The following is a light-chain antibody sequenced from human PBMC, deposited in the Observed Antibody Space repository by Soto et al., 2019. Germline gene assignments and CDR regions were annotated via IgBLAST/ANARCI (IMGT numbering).Light chain of an antibody. Sequence: QSVLTQSPSASASLGASVKLTCTLSSGHSSYAIAWHQQQPEKGPRYLMKLNSDGSHSKGDGIHDRFSGSSSGAERYLTISSLQSEDEADYYCQTWGTGIVVFGGGTKVTVL. CDR3: QTWGTGIVV. CDR2: LNSDGSH. V-gene: IGLV4-69*01. J-gene: IGLJ2*01. CDR1: SGHSSYA.